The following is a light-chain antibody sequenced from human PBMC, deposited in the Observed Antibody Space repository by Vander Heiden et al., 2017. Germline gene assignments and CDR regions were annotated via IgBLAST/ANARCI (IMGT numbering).Light chain of an antibody. CDR1: PAAVTSGHY. CDR2: DTS. Sequence: QAVVTQEPSLPVSPGGPVTLPLCSRPAAVTSGHYPYWFEQKPGTAPRTLIYDTSNKHAWTPARFSGSLLGGKAAMTLSGAQPEDEAEYYCLLSYSGARWVFGGGTKLTVL. J-gene: IGLJ2*01. V-gene: IGLV7-46*01. CDR3: LLSYSGARWV.